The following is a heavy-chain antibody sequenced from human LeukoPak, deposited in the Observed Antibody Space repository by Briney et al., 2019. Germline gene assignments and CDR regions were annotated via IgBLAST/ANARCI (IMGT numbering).Heavy chain of an antibody. CDR2: FDPEDGGT. CDR1: GYTLTELS. V-gene: IGHV1-24*01. J-gene: IGHJ4*02. CDR3: ATGTKWELRFHY. D-gene: IGHD1-26*01. Sequence: ASVKVSCKVSGYTLTELSMHWVRQAPGKGLQWMGGFDPEDGGTIYAQKFQGRVTMTEDTSRDTAYMELSSLRSEDTAVYYCATGTKWELRFHYWGQGTLVTVSS.